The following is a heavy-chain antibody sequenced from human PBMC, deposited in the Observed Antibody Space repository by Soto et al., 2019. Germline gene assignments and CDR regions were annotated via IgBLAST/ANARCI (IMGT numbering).Heavy chain of an antibody. J-gene: IGHJ4*02. CDR3: AKAPSYDSSGSVFDY. V-gene: IGHV3-23*01. CDR2: ISGSGGST. Sequence: GGSLRLSCAASGFTFSSYAMSWVRHAPGKGLEWVSGISGSGGSTYYADSVKGRFTISRDNSKNTLYLQMNSLRADDTAVYYCAKAPSYDSSGSVFDYWGQGTLVTVS. CDR1: GFTFSSYA. D-gene: IGHD3-22*01.